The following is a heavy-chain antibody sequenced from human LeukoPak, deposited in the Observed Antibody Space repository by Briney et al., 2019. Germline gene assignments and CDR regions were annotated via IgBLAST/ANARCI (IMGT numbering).Heavy chain of an antibody. CDR3: ARDRMVGYYHYGMDV. V-gene: IGHV3-74*01. CDR2: INSDGSST. J-gene: IGHJ6*02. D-gene: IGHD2-8*01. Sequence: GGSLRLSCAASGFTFSNYWMNWVRQAPGKGLVWVSHINSDGSSTTYADSVKGRFTISRDNARNTLYLQMDSLRAEDTAVYYCARDRMVGYYHYGMDVWGQGTTVSVSS. CDR1: GFTFSNYW.